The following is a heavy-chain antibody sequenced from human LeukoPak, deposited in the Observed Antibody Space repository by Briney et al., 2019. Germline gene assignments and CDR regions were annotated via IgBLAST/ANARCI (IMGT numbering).Heavy chain of an antibody. CDR1: GGTFSSYG. CDR2: IIPIFGSA. V-gene: IGHV1-69*13. CDR3: ARNDFWSGYRDYYYGMDV. J-gene: IGHJ6*02. Sequence: SVTVSCTASGGTFSSYGISWVRQAPGQGLEWMGGIIPIFGSANYAQKFQGRVTITADDSASAAYMDLSSLRSEDTAVYYCARNDFWSGYRDYYYGMDVWGQGTMVTVSS. D-gene: IGHD3-3*01.